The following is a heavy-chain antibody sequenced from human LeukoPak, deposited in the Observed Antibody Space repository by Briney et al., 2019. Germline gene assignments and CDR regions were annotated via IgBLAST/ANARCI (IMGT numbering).Heavy chain of an antibody. Sequence: ASVKVSCKASGYTFMNYGTAWVREAPGQGPEWMGWISGSTGSTHYAQSVQGRVTMTRDTSTGTTYMELRSLRSDDTAVYYCARVGRDCSNINCYWADWFDPWGQGTLVIVSS. D-gene: IGHD2-2*01. V-gene: IGHV1-18*01. CDR3: ARVGRDCSNINCYWADWFDP. J-gene: IGHJ5*02. CDR2: ISGSTGST. CDR1: GYTFMNYG.